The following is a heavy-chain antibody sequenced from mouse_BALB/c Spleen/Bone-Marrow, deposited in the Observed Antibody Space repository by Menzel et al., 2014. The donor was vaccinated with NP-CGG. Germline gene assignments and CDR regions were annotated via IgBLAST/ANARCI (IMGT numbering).Heavy chain of an antibody. Sequence: QVQLQQPGAELAKPGASVKMSCKASGYTFTSYWMHWVKQRPGQGLEWIGYIYPSTGYTEYNQKFKDKVTLTADKSSSTAYMQLSSLTSEDSAVYYCARDDYAYWGQGTLVTVSA. CDR2: IYPSTGYT. J-gene: IGHJ3*01. CDR1: GYTFTSYW. CDR3: ARDDYAY. D-gene: IGHD2-4*01. V-gene: IGHV1-7*01.